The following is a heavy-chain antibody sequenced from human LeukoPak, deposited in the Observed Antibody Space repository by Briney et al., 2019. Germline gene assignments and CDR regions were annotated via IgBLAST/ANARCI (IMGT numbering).Heavy chain of an antibody. D-gene: IGHD3-10*01. CDR3: ARDGFTMIRGALWTFDI. Sequence: SETLSLTCTVSGASITSYYWSWIRQPPGKGLEWIGYISYSGSTNYNPSLKSRVTISLDTSKNQFSLNLSSVTAADTAMYYCARDGFTMIRGALWTFDIWGQGTMVTVSS. CDR2: ISYSGST. CDR1: GASITSYY. V-gene: IGHV4-59*01. J-gene: IGHJ3*02.